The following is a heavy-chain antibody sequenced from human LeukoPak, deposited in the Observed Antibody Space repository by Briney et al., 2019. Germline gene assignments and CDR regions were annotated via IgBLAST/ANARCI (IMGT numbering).Heavy chain of an antibody. CDR2: ISWNSDII. CDR3: AKDPIVGAIQGFADY. Sequence: GGSLRLSCAASGFTFYEYAMHLVRQAPGKGLECVAGISWNSDIIGYADSVQGRFTNSRDNAKNSLYLQMNSLRDEDTALYYCAKDPIVGAIQGFADYWGQGTLVTVSS. V-gene: IGHV3-9*01. J-gene: IGHJ4*02. CDR1: GFTFYEYA. D-gene: IGHD1-26*01.